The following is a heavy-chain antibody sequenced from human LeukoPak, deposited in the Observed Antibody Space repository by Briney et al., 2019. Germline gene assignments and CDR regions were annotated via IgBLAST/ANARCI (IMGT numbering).Heavy chain of an antibody. CDR3: ARGASSSWNLDC. CDR1: GGSISSGGYY. J-gene: IGHJ4*02. Sequence: PSETLSLTCTVSGGSISSGGYYWSWIRQHPGKVLEWIGYIQYSGSTYYNPSLKSRVTISVDTSKNQFSLELSSVTAADTAVYYCARGASSSWNLDCWGQGTLVTVSS. D-gene: IGHD6-13*01. V-gene: IGHV4-31*03. CDR2: IQYSGST.